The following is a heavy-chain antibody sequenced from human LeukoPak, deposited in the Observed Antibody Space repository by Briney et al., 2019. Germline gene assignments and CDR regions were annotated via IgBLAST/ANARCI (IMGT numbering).Heavy chain of an antibody. V-gene: IGHV1-69*05. J-gene: IGHJ6*03. D-gene: IGHD3-3*01. CDR2: IIPIFGTA. CDR3: ARGPSITIFLYYYMDV. CDR1: GGTFSSYA. Sequence: ASVKVSCKASGGTFSSYAISWVRQAPGQGLEWMGGIIPIFGTANYAQKFQGRVTITTDESTSTAYMELSSLRSEDTAVYYCARGPSITIFLYYYMDVWGKGTTVTVSS.